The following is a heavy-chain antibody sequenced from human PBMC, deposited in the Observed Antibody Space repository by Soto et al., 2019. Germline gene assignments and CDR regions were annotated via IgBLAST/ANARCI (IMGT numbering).Heavy chain of an antibody. CDR3: SRDVVLGDKALNY. Sequence: LRLSCAASGFTFSNYWMTWVRQAPGKGLEWVANIKEDGSEKHYVDSVKGRFTIYRDNAKNSLYLQMNSLRVEDTAVYFCSRDVVLGDKALNYWGQGALVAVSS. CDR1: GFTFSNYW. J-gene: IGHJ4*02. V-gene: IGHV3-7*01. CDR2: IKEDGSEK. D-gene: IGHD2-21*01.